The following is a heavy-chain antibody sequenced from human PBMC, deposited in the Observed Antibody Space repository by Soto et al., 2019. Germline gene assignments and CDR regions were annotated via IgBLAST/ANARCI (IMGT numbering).Heavy chain of an antibody. V-gene: IGHV4-4*02. CDR1: GGSISSSNW. Sequence: GTLTLTCAVSGGSISSSNWWSCVRQPPGKGLEWIGEIYHSGSTNYNPSLKSRVTISVDKSENQFSLKLSSVTAADTAVYYCARSSIAARPGFAQFDPWGQGTLVTVSS. CDR2: IYHSGST. D-gene: IGHD6-6*01. CDR3: ARSSIAARPGFAQFDP. J-gene: IGHJ5*02.